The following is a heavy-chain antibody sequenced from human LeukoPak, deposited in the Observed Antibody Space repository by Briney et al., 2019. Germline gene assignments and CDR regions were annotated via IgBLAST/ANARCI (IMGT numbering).Heavy chain of an antibody. CDR3: ARKEGSVAGPFDY. Sequence: SETLSLTCTXSGGSISXXXXXXXXXPPGXXXXWIGYIXYSGSTNYXXSLKSXXTXSXXXXXNQFSLKLSSVTAADTAVYYCARKEGSVAGPFDYWGQGTLVTVSS. CDR1: GGSISXXX. CDR2: IXYSGST. V-gene: IGHV4-59*08. J-gene: IGHJ4*02. D-gene: IGHD6-19*01.